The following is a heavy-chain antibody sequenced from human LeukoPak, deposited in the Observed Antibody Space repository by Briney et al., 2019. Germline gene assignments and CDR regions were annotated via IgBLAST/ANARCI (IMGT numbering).Heavy chain of an antibody. Sequence: SETLSLTCTVYGGSISSYYWGWIRQPAGNGREWIVRIYTSGSTNYNTSLKSRVTMSEDTSKNQFSLKLSSVTAADTAVYYCARRGELQVFDYWGQGTLVTVSS. J-gene: IGHJ4*02. CDR2: IYTSGST. CDR1: GGSISSYY. D-gene: IGHD1-26*01. CDR3: ARRGELQVFDY. V-gene: IGHV4-4*07.